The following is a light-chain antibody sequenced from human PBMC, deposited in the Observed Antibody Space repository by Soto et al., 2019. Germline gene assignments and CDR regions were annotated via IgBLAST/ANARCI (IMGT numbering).Light chain of an antibody. CDR1: SSDVGGYNY. V-gene: IGLV2-14*03. CDR3: GSFAAGNTYV. CDR2: DVS. J-gene: IGLJ1*01. Sequence: QSVLTQPASGSGSPGQSIAISCTGTSSDVGGYNYVSRYQHHPGKAPKLMIFDVSNRPSGVSNRFSGSKSANTASLTISGLQTEDEADYSCGSFAAGNTYVFGAGTKVTVL.